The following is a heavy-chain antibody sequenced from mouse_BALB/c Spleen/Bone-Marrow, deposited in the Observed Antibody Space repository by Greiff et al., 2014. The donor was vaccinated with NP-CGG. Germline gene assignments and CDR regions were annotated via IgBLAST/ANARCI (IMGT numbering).Heavy chain of an antibody. Sequence: VQLKESGAELVKPGASVKLSCTASGFNIKDTYMHWVKQRPEQGLEWIGRIDLANGNTKYDPKFQGKATITADTSSNTAYLQLSSLTSEDTAVYYCATYYRYDRRFAYWGQGTLVTVSA. CDR1: GFNIKDTY. CDR2: IDLANGNT. J-gene: IGHJ3*01. CDR3: ATYYRYDRRFAY. D-gene: IGHD2-14*01. V-gene: IGHV14-3*02.